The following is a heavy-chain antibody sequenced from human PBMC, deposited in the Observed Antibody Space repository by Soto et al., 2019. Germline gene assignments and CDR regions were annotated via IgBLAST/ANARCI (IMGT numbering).Heavy chain of an antibody. V-gene: IGHV3-73*01. CDR2: IRGKANSCAT. J-gene: IGHJ4*02. CDR1: GFTFSGSA. Sequence: GSLRLSCAASGFTFSGSAMHWVRQASGKGLEWVGRIRGKANSCATAYAASVKGRFTISRDDSKNMAYLQMNSLKTEDTAVYYCTTHPGYSHGFGYWGQGTLVTVSS. CDR3: TTHPGYSHGFGY. D-gene: IGHD6-13*01.